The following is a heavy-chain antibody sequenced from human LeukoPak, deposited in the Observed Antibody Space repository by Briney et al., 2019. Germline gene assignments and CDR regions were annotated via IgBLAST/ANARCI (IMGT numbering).Heavy chain of an antibody. D-gene: IGHD3-10*01. CDR3: ARLFGYYGMDV. V-gene: IGHV4-39*01. CDR2: IYYSGST. Sequence: KPSETLSLTCTVSGGSISRSSHYWGWIRQPPGKGLEWIGNIYYSGSTYYNPSLKSQVTLSVDTSKKQFSLKLSSVTAADTAVYYCARLFGYYGMDVWGQGTTVTVSS. J-gene: IGHJ6*02. CDR1: GGSISRSSHY.